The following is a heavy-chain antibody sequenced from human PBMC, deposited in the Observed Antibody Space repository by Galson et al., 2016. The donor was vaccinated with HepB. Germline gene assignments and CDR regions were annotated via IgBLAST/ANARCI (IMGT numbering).Heavy chain of an antibody. D-gene: IGHD2-2*01. Sequence: SLRLSCAASGFTVSSYYMSWVRQAPGKGLEWVSVIFLGGTTYYADSVEGRFTIPRDDSMNTLYLQMNSLTAEDTAVYFCARTSYRECTGTRCVNFRYYYYYMDVWGRGTTVTVSS. V-gene: IGHV3-53*01. J-gene: IGHJ6*03. CDR3: ARTSYRECTGTRCVNFRYYYYYMDV. CDR2: IFLGGTT. CDR1: GFTVSSYY.